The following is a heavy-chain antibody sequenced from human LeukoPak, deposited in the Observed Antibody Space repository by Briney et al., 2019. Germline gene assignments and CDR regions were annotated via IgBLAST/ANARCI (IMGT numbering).Heavy chain of an antibody. J-gene: IGHJ3*02. CDR2: ISWDDNTE. CDR1: GFTFDDYS. Sequence: PGGSLRLSCAASGFTFDDYSMHWVRQVPGKGLEWVSIISWDDNTEYYADSVKGRFTISRDNSKTSLYLQMNSLRTEDTALYYCGKSPRRCTGCDGFDILGQGTMVTVSS. CDR3: GKSPRRCTGCDGFDI. D-gene: IGHD1-14*01. V-gene: IGHV3-43*01.